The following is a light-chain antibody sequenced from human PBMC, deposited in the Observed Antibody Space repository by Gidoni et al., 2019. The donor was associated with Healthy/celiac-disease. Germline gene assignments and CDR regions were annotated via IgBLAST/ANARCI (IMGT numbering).Light chain of an antibody. CDR3: QQYNNWPRT. J-gene: IGKJ5*01. CDR2: GAS. Sequence: EIVMTQSPATLSWSPGVRATLSCRASQSVSSNLAWYQQKPGQAPRLLIYGASTRDTGIPARFSGSGSGTEFTLTISSLQSEDFAVYYCQQYNNWPRTFGQGTRLEIK. CDR1: QSVSSN. V-gene: IGKV3-15*01.